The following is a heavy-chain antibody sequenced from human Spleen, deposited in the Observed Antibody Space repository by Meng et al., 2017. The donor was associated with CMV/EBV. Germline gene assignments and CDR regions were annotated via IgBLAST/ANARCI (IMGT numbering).Heavy chain of an antibody. CDR1: SFSGYY. J-gene: IGHJ4*02. CDR3: ARWLRGRYYDSSGYFQGYDY. D-gene: IGHD3-22*01. CDR2: INHGVST. V-gene: IGHV4-34*01. Sequence: SFSGYYWSWIRHPPGKGLEWIGEINHGVSTNYNPSLKSRVTISVDTSKNQFSLKLSSVTAADTAVYYCARWLRGRYYDSSGYFQGYDYWGQGTLVTVSS.